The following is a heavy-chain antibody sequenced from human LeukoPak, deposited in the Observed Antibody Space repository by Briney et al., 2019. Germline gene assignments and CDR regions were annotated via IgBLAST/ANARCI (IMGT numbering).Heavy chain of an antibody. V-gene: IGHV3-23*01. Sequence: GGSLRLSCAASGFTFSSYDMRWVRQAPGKGLDWVSAISGSGGSTYYADSVKGRFTISRDNSKNTLYLQMNSLRAEDTAVYYCARRNIAAAALDYWGQGTPVTVSS. CDR1: GFTFSSYD. CDR2: ISGSGGST. D-gene: IGHD6-13*01. CDR3: ARRNIAAAALDY. J-gene: IGHJ4*02.